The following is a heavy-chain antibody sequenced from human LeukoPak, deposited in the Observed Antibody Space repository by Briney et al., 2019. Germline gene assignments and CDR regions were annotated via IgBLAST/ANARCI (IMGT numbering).Heavy chain of an antibody. CDR1: GGSISSSSYY. Sequence: PSETLSLTCTVSGGSISSSSYYWGWIRQPPGKGLEWIGSIYYSGSTYYNPSLKSRVTISVHTSNNQFSLNLNSVTAADTAVYYCARDRGGLDAFDIWGQGTMVTVSS. J-gene: IGHJ3*02. CDR3: ARDRGGLDAFDI. D-gene: IGHD3-10*01. V-gene: IGHV4-39*07. CDR2: IYYSGST.